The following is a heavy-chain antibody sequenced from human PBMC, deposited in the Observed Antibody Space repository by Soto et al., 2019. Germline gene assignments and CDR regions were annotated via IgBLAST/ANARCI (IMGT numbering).Heavy chain of an antibody. D-gene: IGHD3-3*01. CDR2: ISSSSSTI. J-gene: IGHJ6*02. CDR3: ARSQPPHYALRCGVGDRVEYFYYGMDV. V-gene: IGHV3-48*02. Sequence: GRSLRLSCAASGFTFXSYSMNWVRQAPGKGLERVAYISSSSSTIYDADSVKGRFTISRDKAKNSLYLQMNSLRDEDTAVYDCARSQPPHYALRCGVGDRVEYFYYGMDVGGQGATVTVSS. CDR1: GFTFXSYS.